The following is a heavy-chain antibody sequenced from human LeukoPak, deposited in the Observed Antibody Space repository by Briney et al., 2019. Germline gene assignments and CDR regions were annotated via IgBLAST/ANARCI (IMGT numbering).Heavy chain of an antibody. Sequence: GGSLRLSCAASEFTFSTYAMSWVRQAPGKGREWHSAVSGDGGTISHADSVKGRLTIATDNSKHTLYLRMHSLRAADTAVYSGATQGLRGTALTAYSGEGTLVTVSS. V-gene: IGHV3-23*01. CDR3: ATQGLRGTALTAY. D-gene: IGHD7-27*01. CDR2: VSGDGGTI. J-gene: IGHJ4*02. CDR1: EFTFSTYA.